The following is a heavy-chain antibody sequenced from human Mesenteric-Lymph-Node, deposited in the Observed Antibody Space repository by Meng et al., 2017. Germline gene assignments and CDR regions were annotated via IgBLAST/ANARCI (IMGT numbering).Heavy chain of an antibody. CDR2: ISYDGSNK. CDR3: AKNIAADKNYGMDV. V-gene: IGHV3-30*01. J-gene: IGHJ6*02. Sequence: GESLKISCAASGFNFNTYAVHWVRQAPGKGLEWVTVISYDGSNKYYADSVKGRFTISRDNSKNSLYLQMNSLRAEDTALYYCAKNIAADKNYGMDVWGQGTTVTVSS. D-gene: IGHD6-13*01. CDR1: GFNFNTYA.